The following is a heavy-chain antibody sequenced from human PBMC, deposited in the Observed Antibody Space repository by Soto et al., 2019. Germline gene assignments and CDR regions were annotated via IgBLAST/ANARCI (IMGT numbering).Heavy chain of an antibody. J-gene: IGHJ4*02. V-gene: IGHV3-30*18. CDR2: ISYDGSNK. CDR3: AKVKTIFGVVRGNCFDY. CDR1: GFTFSSYG. D-gene: IGHD3-3*01. Sequence: AGGSLRLSCAASGFTFSSYGMHWVRQAPGKGLEWVAVISYDGSNKYYADSVKGRFTISRDNSKNTLYLQMNSLRAEDTAVYYCAKVKTIFGVVRGNCFDYWGQGTLVTVSS.